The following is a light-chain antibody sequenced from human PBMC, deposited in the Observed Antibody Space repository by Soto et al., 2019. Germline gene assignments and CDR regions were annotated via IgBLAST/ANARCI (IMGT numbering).Light chain of an antibody. CDR2: GAS. J-gene: IGKJ3*01. CDR3: QQYESSPHN. CDR1: QSVSGRY. Sequence: EIVLTQSPGTLSLSPGERATLSCRASQSVSGRYLAWYQQKPGQAPRLLIEGASSRAAGIPDRFSGSESGPDFTLNISRVEPEDFAVYYCQQYESSPHNFGPGTRVEI. V-gene: IGKV3-20*01.